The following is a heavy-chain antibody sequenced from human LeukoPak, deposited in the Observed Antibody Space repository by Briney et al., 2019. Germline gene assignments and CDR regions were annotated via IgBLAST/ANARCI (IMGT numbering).Heavy chain of an antibody. CDR2: MNPNSGNT. D-gene: IGHD5-12*01. Sequence: ASVKVSCKASGYTFTSYDINWVRQATGQGLEWMGWMNPNSGNTGYAQKFQGRVTITRNTSISTAYMELSSLRSEDTAVYYCATAFLTGYAFGFWGQGTLVTVSS. J-gene: IGHJ4*02. V-gene: IGHV1-8*03. CDR3: ATAFLTGYAFGF. CDR1: GYTFTSYD.